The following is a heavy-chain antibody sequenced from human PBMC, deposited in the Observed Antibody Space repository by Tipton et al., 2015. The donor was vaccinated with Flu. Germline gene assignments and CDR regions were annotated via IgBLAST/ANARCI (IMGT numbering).Heavy chain of an antibody. Sequence: GLVKPSETLSLTCAVYGGSFSGYYWSWIRQPPGKGLEWIGEINHSGSTYYSPSLKSRVTISADTSNNQFSLRLSSVTAADTVMYYCTRSLRLSSSSPGEWGQGTLVTGSS. V-gene: IGHV4-34*01. D-gene: IGHD3-22*01. J-gene: IGHJ4*02. CDR2: INHSGST. CDR3: TRSLRLSSSSPGE. CDR1: GGSFSGYY.